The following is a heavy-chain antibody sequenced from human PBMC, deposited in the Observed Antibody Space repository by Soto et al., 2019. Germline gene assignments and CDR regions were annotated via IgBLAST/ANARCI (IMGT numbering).Heavy chain of an antibody. D-gene: IGHD1-26*01. Sequence: QVQLQESGPGVVEPSQTLSLTCTVSGGSINNNGYFWSWIRQPPGSGLEWIGHIYNSGSTYSNPSLKXRXTXSXXTSKHQFSRKLSSVTAADTAVYYCARGPSGDKVDYWGQGTLVTVSS. V-gene: IGHV4-30-4*01. J-gene: IGHJ4*02. CDR3: ARGPSGDKVDY. CDR1: GGSINNNGYF. CDR2: IYNSGST.